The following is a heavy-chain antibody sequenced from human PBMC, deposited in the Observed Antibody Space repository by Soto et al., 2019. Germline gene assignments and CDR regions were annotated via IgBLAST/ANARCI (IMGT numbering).Heavy chain of an antibody. D-gene: IGHD2-15*01. Sequence: QVQLVESGGGVVQPGRSLRLSCAASGFTFSSYGMHWVLQAPGKGLEWVAVISYDGSNKYYADSVKGRFTISRDNSKNTLYLQMNSLRAEDTAVYYYAKEGLGGGEIDYWGQGTLVTVSS. J-gene: IGHJ4*02. V-gene: IGHV3-30*18. CDR1: GFTFSSYG. CDR2: ISYDGSNK. CDR3: AKEGLGGGEIDY.